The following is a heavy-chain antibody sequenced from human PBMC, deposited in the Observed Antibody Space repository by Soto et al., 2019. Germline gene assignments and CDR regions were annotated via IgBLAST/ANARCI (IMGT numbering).Heavy chain of an antibody. D-gene: IGHD3-10*01. CDR2: INSDGSSI. Sequence: GGSLRLSCAASGFTFSSYWMHWVRQAPGKGLVWVSRINSDGSSITYADSVEGRFTISRDNAKNTLYLQMNSLRAEDTAVYYCARSVSYYYGSGNYPYFDYWGQGTLVTVSS. CDR3: ARSVSYYYGSGNYPYFDY. J-gene: IGHJ4*02. V-gene: IGHV3-74*01. CDR1: GFTFSSYW.